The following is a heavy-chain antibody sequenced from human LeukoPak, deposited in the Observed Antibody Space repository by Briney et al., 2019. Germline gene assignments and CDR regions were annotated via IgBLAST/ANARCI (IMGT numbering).Heavy chain of an antibody. D-gene: IGHD2-2*01. CDR2: IYYSGST. J-gene: IGHJ4*02. V-gene: IGHV4-59*08. Sequence: PSETLSLTCTVSGGSISSYYWSWIRQPPGKGLEWIGYIYYSGSTNYNPSLKSRVTISVDTSKNQLSLKLNSVTAADTAVYYCARQPAVVRGYFDYWGQGTLVTVSS. CDR1: GGSISSYY. CDR3: ARQPAVVRGYFDY.